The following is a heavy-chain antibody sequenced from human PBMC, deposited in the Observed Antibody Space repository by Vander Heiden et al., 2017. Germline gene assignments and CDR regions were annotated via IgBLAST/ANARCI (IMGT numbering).Heavy chain of an antibody. V-gene: IGHV3-33*01. Sequence: QVQLVESGGGVVQPGRSLRLSCAASGFTFSSYGMHWVRQAPGKGLEWVAVIWYDGSNKYYADSVKGRFTISRDNSKNTLYLQMNSLRAEETAVYYCARDLERYCSGGSCYGMDVWGQGTTVTVSS. CDR2: IWYDGSNK. CDR3: ARDLERYCSGGSCYGMDV. J-gene: IGHJ6*02. D-gene: IGHD2-15*01. CDR1: GFTFSSYG.